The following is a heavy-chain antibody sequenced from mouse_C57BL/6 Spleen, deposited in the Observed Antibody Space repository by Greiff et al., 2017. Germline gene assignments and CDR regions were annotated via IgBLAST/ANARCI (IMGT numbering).Heavy chain of an antibody. CDR1: GFSLTSYG. CDR2: IWGVGST. J-gene: IGHJ3*01. CDR3: ASPSHYYGSIAFAY. V-gene: IGHV2-6*01. D-gene: IGHD1-1*01. Sequence: VQLKESGPGLVAPSQSLSITCTVSGFSLTSYGVDWVRQSPGKGLEWLGVIWGVGSTNYNSALKSRLSISKDNSKSQVFLKMNSLQTDDTAMYYWASPSHYYGSIAFAYWGQGTLVTVSA.